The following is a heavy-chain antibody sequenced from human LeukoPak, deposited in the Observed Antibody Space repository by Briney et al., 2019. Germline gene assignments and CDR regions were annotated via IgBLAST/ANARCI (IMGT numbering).Heavy chain of an antibody. D-gene: IGHD2-8*02. CDR1: GGSISSGGYY. CDR3: ARPGLSDAFDI. Sequence: PSETQSLTCTVSGGSISSGGYYWNWIRQPPGKGLEWIGYVYYGGSTSYNPSLKSRVATSLDTSKNQFSLKLSSVSAADTAVYYCARPGLSDAFDIWGQGTMVTVSS. V-gene: IGHV4-61*08. CDR2: VYYGGST. J-gene: IGHJ3*02.